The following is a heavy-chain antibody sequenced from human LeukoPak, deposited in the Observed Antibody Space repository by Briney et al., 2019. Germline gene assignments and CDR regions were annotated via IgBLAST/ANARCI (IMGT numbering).Heavy chain of an antibody. J-gene: IGHJ5*02. V-gene: IGHV1-18*01. D-gene: IGHD3-10*01. CDR1: GYTFTRYG. Sequence: GASVKVSCKASGYTFTRYGISWVRQAPGQRVEWVGWISAYNGNTNYAQKLQGRVTMTTDTSTSTAYMELRSLRSDDTAVYYCARVLTMVRGAFNWFDPWGQGTLVTVSS. CDR2: ISAYNGNT. CDR3: ARVLTMVRGAFNWFDP.